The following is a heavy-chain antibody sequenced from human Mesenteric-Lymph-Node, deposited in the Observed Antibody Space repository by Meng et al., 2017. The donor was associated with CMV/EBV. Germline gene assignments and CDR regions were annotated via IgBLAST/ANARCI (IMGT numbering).Heavy chain of an antibody. V-gene: IGHV6-1*01. CDR1: WDSVSSNRAA. J-gene: IGHJ6*02. CDR2: TYYRSKWYN. D-gene: IGHD3-10*01. CDR3: ARGSMVRGYDYGMDV. Sequence: SQTFSLICGILWDSVSSNRAAWNWIRQYPSRGLEWLGRTYYRSKWYNDYAVSVKSRITINPDTSKNQSSLQLNSVTPEDTAVYYCARGSMVRGYDYGMDVWGQGTTVTVSS.